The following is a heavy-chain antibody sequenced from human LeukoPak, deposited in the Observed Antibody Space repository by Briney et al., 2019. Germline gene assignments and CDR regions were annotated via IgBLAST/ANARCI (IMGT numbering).Heavy chain of an antibody. CDR1: GYTFTGYY. CDR3: ARRRNYCSSTSCPYYYYGMDV. J-gene: IGHJ6*02. D-gene: IGHD2-2*01. CDR2: VNPNSGGT. V-gene: IGHV1-2*06. Sequence: ASVKVSCKASGYTFTGYYMHWVRQAPGQGLEWMGRVNPNSGGTNYARKFQGRVTMTRDTSISTAYMELSRLRSDDTAVYYCARRRNYCSSTSCPYYYYGMDVWGQGTTVTVSS.